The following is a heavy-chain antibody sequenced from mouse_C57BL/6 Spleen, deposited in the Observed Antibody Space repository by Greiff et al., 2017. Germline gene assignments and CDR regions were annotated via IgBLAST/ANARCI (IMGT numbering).Heavy chain of an antibody. Sequence: LVESGAELVRPGASVTLSCKASGYTFTDYEMHWVKQTPVHGLEWIGAIDPETGGTAYNQKFKGKAILTADKSSSTAYMELRSLTSEDSAVYYCTRWLRRGDYYAMDYWGQGTSVTVSS. CDR2: IDPETGGT. CDR1: GYTFTDYE. CDR3: TRWLRRGDYYAMDY. J-gene: IGHJ4*01. V-gene: IGHV1-15*01. D-gene: IGHD2-2*01.